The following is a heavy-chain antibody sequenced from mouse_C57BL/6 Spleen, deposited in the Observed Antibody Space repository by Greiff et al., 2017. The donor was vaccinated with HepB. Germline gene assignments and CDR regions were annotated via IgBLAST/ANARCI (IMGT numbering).Heavy chain of an antibody. Sequence: ESGPGLVKPSQSLSLTCSVTGYSITSGYYWNWIRQFPGNKLEWMGYISYDGSNNYNPSLKNRISITRDTSKNQFFLKLNSVTTEDTATYYCARANWDWHFDVWGTGTTVTVSS. D-gene: IGHD4-1*01. CDR3: ARANWDWHFDV. CDR2: ISYDGSN. V-gene: IGHV3-6*01. CDR1: GYSITSGYY. J-gene: IGHJ1*03.